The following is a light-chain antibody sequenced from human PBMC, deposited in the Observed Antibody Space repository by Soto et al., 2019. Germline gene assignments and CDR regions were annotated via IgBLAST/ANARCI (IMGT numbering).Light chain of an antibody. CDR1: SGHSSYA. J-gene: IGLJ2*01. Sequence: QPVLTQTPSASASLGASVKLTCTLSSGHSSYAIAWHQQQPEKGPRNLMKLNSDGSHSKGAGIPERFSGSSSGAERYLTISSLQSEDEADYYCQTWGTGVVVFGGGTKLTVL. V-gene: IGLV4-69*01. CDR3: QTWGTGVVV. CDR2: LNSDGSH.